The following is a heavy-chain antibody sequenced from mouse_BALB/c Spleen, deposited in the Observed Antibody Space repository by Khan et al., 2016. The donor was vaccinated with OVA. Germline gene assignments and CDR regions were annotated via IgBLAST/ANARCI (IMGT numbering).Heavy chain of an antibody. J-gene: IGHJ1*01. D-gene: IGHD2-1*01. CDR1: GFTFSSYT. Sequence: VQLKESGGGLVKPGGSLKLSCAASGFTFSSYTMSWVHQTPEKRLEWVATISSGGTYTYYPDSVKGRFTISRDNAKNTLYLQMSSLKSEDTAMYYCTRDGNYAHWYFDVWGAGTTVTVSS. CDR2: ISSGGTYT. CDR3: TRDGNYAHWYFDV. V-gene: IGHV5-6-4*01.